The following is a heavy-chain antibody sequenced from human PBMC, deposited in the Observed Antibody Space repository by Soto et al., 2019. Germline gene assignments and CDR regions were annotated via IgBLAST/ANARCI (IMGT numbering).Heavy chain of an antibody. D-gene: IGHD6-13*01. Sequence: SETLSLTCSVSGGSSSSHYWSWIRQPAGKGLEWIGRIYTSGGTNYNPSLKSRPTMSVDTPKKQFSLKLTSVTAADTAVYYCARGAAAGVDYGMDVWGQGTTVTVSS. CDR3: ARGAAAGVDYGMDV. CDR1: GGSSSSHY. V-gene: IGHV4-4*07. J-gene: IGHJ6*02. CDR2: IYTSGGT.